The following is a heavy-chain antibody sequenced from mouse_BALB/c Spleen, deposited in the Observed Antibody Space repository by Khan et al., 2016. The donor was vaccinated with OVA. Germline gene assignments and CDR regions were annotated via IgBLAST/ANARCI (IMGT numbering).Heavy chain of an antibody. CDR2: ISPNSDGS. CDR1: GYTFTSYV. CDR3: VRSLYYYGSAYEGFAY. J-gene: IGHJ3*01. Sequence: VQLQQSGPELVKPGASVKMSCKASGYTFTSYVMHWVKQKPGQGLEWIGYISPNSDGSKYNEKFRGKATLTSDKSSSTAYMELSSLTSEDSAVDYCVRSLYYYGSAYEGFAYWGQGTLVTVSA. D-gene: IGHD1-1*01. V-gene: IGHV1S136*01.